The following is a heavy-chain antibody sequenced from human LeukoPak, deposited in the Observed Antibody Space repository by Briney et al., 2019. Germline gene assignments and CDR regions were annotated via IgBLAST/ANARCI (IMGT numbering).Heavy chain of an antibody. J-gene: IGHJ6*02. CDR1: GGSISSGGYY. Sequence: SETLSLTCTVSGGSISSGGYYWSWIRQHPGEGLEWIGYIYYSGSTYYNPSLKSRVTISVDTSKNQFSLKLSSVTAADTAVYYCARGHPSRYYDFWSGYYSPNRNYYGMDVWGQGTTVTVSS. CDR2: IYYSGST. CDR3: ARGHPSRYYDFWSGYYSPNRNYYGMDV. V-gene: IGHV4-31*03. D-gene: IGHD3-3*01.